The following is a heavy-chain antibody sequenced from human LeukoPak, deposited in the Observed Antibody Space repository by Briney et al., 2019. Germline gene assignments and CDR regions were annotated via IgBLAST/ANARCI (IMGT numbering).Heavy chain of an antibody. Sequence: GGSLRLSCAGSGFSFSGSAIHWVRQASGKGLEWVGRIRSKANSYATAYGAAVKGRFTISRDDSENMAYLQLNSLKTEDTAVYYCTQTFFRYNGNYADYWGQGTLVTVCS. D-gene: IGHD1-26*01. J-gene: IGHJ4*02. CDR2: IRSKANSYAT. CDR1: GFSFSGSA. CDR3: TQTFFRYNGNYADY. V-gene: IGHV3-73*01.